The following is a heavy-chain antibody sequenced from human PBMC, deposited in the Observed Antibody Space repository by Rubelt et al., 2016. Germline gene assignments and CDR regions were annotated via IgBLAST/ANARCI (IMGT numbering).Heavy chain of an antibody. Sequence: QVQLVQSGAEVKKPAASVKVSCKASGYTFTSYAMHWVRQAPGQRLEWMGWINDGNGNTNYSQKVQGRATITRDTSGSSTYMGLSSLGSEDTAVYYCAGVGTAMVTTWGQGTLVTVSS. CDR2: INDGNGNT. J-gene: IGHJ5*02. CDR1: GYTFTSYA. V-gene: IGHV1-3*01. D-gene: IGHD5-18*01. CDR3: AGVGTAMVTT.